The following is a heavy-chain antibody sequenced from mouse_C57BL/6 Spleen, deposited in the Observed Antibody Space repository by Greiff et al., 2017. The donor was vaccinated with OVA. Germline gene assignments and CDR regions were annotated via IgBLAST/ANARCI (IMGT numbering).Heavy chain of an antibody. J-gene: IGHJ2*01. CDR2: INPRSGNN. CDR1: GYTFTSYW. V-gene: IGHV1-7*01. D-gene: IGHD1-1*01. CDR3: ADFIATVVEPSPLDY. Sequence: VKLVESGAELATPGASVKLSCKASGYTFTSYWMHWVKQRPGQGLEWIGYINPRSGNNKYNQKFKDKATLTADKSSRTAYMPLSSLTCEHTADYYGADFIATVVEPSPLDYWGQGTTLTVSS.